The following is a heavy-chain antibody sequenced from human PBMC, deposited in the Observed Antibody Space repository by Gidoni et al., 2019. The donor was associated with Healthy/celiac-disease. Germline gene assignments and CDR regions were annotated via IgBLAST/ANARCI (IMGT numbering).Heavy chain of an antibody. D-gene: IGHD2-21*01. CDR2: IYYSEST. CDR1: GGPISRSSYY. CDR3: ARHESPTASVVIHAFDI. J-gene: IGHJ3*02. Sequence: QLQLQESGPGLVKPSETLSLTCTVSGGPISRSSYYWGWSRQPPGKGLAWIGSIYYSESTYYNPSLKSRVTISVDTSNNQFSLKLSSVTAADTAVYYCARHESPTASVVIHAFDIWGQGTMVTVSS. V-gene: IGHV4-39*01.